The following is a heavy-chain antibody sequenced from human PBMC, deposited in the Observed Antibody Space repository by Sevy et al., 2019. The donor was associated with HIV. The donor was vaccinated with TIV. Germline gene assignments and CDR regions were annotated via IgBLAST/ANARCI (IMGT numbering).Heavy chain of an antibody. D-gene: IGHD1-1*01. Sequence: GGSLRLSCTASGFSFGDYAMNWVRQAPGKGLEWVAFLKNKARGGTLDHAASVKGRFTISRDDSKSIVYLQMNDLRTEDTGVYYCMRWKGAQSIFDYWGQGALVTVSS. CDR1: GFSFGDYA. CDR2: LKNKARGGTL. CDR3: MRWKGAQSIFDY. V-gene: IGHV3-49*04. J-gene: IGHJ4*02.